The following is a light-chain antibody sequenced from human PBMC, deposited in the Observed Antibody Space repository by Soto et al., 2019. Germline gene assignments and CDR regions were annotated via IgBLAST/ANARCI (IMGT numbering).Light chain of an antibody. V-gene: IGKV3-15*01. CDR3: QQYNNWPPWT. J-gene: IGKJ1*01. Sequence: EIVMTQSPATLSVSPGERATLSCRASQSVSSHVAWYQQKPGQAPRLLIYAAPTRATGIPARFSGGGSGTEFTLTISSLQSEDFAVYYCQQYNNWPPWTFGQGTKVEI. CDR1: QSVSSH. CDR2: AAP.